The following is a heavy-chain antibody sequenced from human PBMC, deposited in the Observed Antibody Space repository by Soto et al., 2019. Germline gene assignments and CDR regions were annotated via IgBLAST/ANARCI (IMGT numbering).Heavy chain of an antibody. Sequence: PSETLSLTCAVSGYSISSGYYWGWIRQPPGKGLEWIGSIYHSGSTYYNPSLKSRVTISVDTSKNQFSLKLSSVTAADTAVYYCARIPSGSYSSNWFDPCGQVTLFTVSS. CDR3: ARIPSGSYSSNWFDP. D-gene: IGHD1-26*01. CDR2: IYHSGST. CDR1: GYSISSGYY. J-gene: IGHJ5*02. V-gene: IGHV4-38-2*01.